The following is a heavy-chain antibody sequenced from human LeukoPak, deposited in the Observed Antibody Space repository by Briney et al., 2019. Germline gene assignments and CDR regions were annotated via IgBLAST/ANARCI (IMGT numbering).Heavy chain of an antibody. Sequence: SETLSLTCTVSGGSISIATYSWGWLRQPPGTGLEWIGNLYYSGSTNYNPSLKSRLTISVDTSKNQFSLKLSSVTAADTAVYHCARLRTGGTSYVRGDWFDPWGQGTLVTVSS. J-gene: IGHJ5*02. V-gene: IGHV4-39*01. CDR3: ARLRTGGTSYVRGDWFDP. D-gene: IGHD2-8*02. CDR1: GGSISIATYS. CDR2: LYYSGST.